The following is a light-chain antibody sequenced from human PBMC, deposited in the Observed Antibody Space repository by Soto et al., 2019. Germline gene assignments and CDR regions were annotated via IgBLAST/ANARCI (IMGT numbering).Light chain of an antibody. Sequence: EIVLTQSPATLSLSPGETATLSCRASQSVSSYLAWYQQKPGQAPRLLIYDASTRATGTPARFSGSGSGTDFTLTISSLEPEDFAVYYCQQRFNWPPITFGQGTRLEIK. V-gene: IGKV3-11*01. CDR2: DAS. J-gene: IGKJ5*01. CDR3: QQRFNWPPIT. CDR1: QSVSSY.